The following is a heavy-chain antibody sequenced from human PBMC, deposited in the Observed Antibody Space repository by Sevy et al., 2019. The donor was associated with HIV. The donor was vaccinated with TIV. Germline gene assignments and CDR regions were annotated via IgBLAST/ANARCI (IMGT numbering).Heavy chain of an antibody. Sequence: GGSLRLSCAASGLTFSDYYMSWIRQAPGKGLEWLSYISSSGTTLYSADSVKGRFTISRDNAKNSLYLQMNSLRAEDTAVYFCVGRRYSYTYSWSYHFDYWGQGALVTVSS. J-gene: IGHJ4*02. D-gene: IGHD5-18*01. CDR2: ISSSGTTL. CDR1: GLTFSDYY. CDR3: VGRRYSYTYSWSYHFDY. V-gene: IGHV3-11*01.